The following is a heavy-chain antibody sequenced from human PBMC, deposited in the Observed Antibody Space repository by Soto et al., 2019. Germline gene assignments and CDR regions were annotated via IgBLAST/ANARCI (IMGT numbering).Heavy chain of an antibody. J-gene: IGHJ4*02. CDR1: GASVATGDHY. Sequence: QLRLQESGPGLVRPSETLSLTCSVSGASVATGDHYWAWIRQPPGKGLEWIGSLYYGGSTHYSPSLKSPVTISADASKNQLSLEVTSVTAADRGLYFCARLERGELRIDYWGQGMLVAVSS. D-gene: IGHD1-26*01. CDR3: ARLERGELRIDY. CDR2: LYYGGST. V-gene: IGHV4-39*01.